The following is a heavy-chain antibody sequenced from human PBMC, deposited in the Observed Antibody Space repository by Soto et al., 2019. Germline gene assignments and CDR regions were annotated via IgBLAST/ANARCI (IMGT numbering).Heavy chain of an antibody. Sequence: QVQLVQSGAALKKPGSSVTVSCRASGGTFTSSLTFIWVRQAPGDGLEWMGRTIPALDITNYAQKFQGRVTITADISADKSTTTVYMDLSLLTADDTAVYYCATAVTVRHVASWGQATLVTVS. D-gene: IGHD2-21*02. V-gene: IGHV1-69*02. CDR2: TIPALDIT. CDR3: ATAVTVRHVAS. CDR1: GGTFTSSLT. J-gene: IGHJ4*02.